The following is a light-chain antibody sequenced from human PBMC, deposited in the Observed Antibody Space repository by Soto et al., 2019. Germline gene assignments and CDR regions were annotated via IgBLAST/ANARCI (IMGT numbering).Light chain of an antibody. CDR2: ATS. CDR1: QGLSRW. J-gene: IGKJ4*01. V-gene: IGKV1-12*01. CDR3: QHANCPPHT. Sequence: DIQMTQSPSSVSASVGDRVIITCRASQGLSRWLAWYQQKAGKAPQLLIYATSTLHSGVPSRFSGRGAGTEFTLTISRLQPEDFATYYWQHANCPPHTLGGGTRVEIK.